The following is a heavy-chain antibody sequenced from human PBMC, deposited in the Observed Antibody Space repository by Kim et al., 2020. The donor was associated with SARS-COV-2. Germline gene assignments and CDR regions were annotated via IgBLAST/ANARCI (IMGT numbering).Heavy chain of an antibody. Sequence: GGSLRLSCAASGFTFSSYAMHWVRQAPGKGLEWVAVISYDGSNKYYADSVKGRFTISRDNSKNTLYLQMNSLRAEDTAVYYCARDPSYYYDSSGYYYYYYGMDVWGQGTTVTVSS. V-gene: IGHV3-30*04. CDR2: ISYDGSNK. D-gene: IGHD3-22*01. CDR1: GFTFSSYA. J-gene: IGHJ6*02. CDR3: ARDPSYYYDSSGYYYYYYGMDV.